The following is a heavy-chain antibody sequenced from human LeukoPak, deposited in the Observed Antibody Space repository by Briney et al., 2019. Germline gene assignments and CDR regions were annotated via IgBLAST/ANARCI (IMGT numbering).Heavy chain of an antibody. Sequence: PGGSLRLSCVASGFTFSSYWMTWVRQAPGKGLEWVSVIYSGGTTYYADSVKGRFTISRDNSKNTLYLQMNSLRAEDTAVYYCARGGGYYYDSSSYYYYWGQGALVTVSS. CDR3: ARGGGYYYDSSSYYYY. D-gene: IGHD3-22*01. V-gene: IGHV3-53*01. CDR1: GFTFSSYW. CDR2: IYSGGTT. J-gene: IGHJ4*02.